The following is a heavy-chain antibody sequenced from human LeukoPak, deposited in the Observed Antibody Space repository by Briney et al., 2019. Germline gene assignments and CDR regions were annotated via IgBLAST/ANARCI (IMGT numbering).Heavy chain of an antibody. Sequence: PGRSLRLSCAASGFTFSSYAMHWVRQAPGKGLEWVAVISYDGSNKYYADSVKGRFTISRDNSENTLYLQMNSLRAEDTAVYYCAKDHGYYYDSSGYYPSYYFDYWGQGTLVTVSS. CDR2: ISYDGSNK. D-gene: IGHD3-22*01. V-gene: IGHV3-30*04. CDR3: AKDHGYYYDSSGYYPSYYFDY. CDR1: GFTFSSYA. J-gene: IGHJ4*02.